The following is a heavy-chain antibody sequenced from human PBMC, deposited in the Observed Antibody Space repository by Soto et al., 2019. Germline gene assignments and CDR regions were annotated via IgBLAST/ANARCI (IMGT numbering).Heavy chain of an antibody. CDR1: GFTFSGYE. D-gene: IGHD3-22*01. CDR2: ISGSGSTI. J-gene: IGHJ6*02. CDR3: AREVVVFGVIIPTPMDV. V-gene: IGHV3-48*03. Sequence: PVGSLRLSCAASGFTFSGYEMNWFRQAPGNGLEWVSYISGSGSTIYYADSVKGRFTISRDNAKDSLYLQMNSLRAEDTAVYYCAREVVVFGVIIPTPMDVWGQGTTVTVSS.